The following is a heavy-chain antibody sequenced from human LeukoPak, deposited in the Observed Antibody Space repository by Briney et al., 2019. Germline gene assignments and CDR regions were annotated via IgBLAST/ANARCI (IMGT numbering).Heavy chain of an antibody. CDR3: ARGLDIVVVVAAILGWFDP. D-gene: IGHD2-15*01. Sequence: SETLSLTCSVSGGSISSYYWSWIRQPPGKGLEWIGEINHSGSTNYNPSLKSRVTISVDTSKNQFSLKLSSVTAADTAVYYCARGLDIVVVVAAILGWFDPWGQGTLVTVSS. CDR1: GGSISSYY. V-gene: IGHV4-34*01. CDR2: INHSGST. J-gene: IGHJ5*02.